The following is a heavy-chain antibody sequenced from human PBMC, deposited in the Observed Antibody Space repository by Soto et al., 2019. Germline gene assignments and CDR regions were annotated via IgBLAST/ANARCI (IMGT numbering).Heavy chain of an antibody. D-gene: IGHD6-19*01. V-gene: IGHV4-4*02. CDR1: CGSVHSPNW. Sequence: VQLQQSGPGLVEPSGTLSLPWAVSCGSVHSPNWWNWVRQPPETGLELIGEMHHSVSSNYNPSLKTRLPQSVDKSNNELSMNLNSVTAADTDIYYCGRANSSCSSIDSWGQEILVTVSS. CDR3: GRANSSCSSIDS. CDR2: MHHSVSS. J-gene: IGHJ4*02.